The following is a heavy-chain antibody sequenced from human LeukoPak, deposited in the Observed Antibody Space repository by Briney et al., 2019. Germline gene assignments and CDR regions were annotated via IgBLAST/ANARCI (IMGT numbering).Heavy chain of an antibody. J-gene: IGHJ4*02. Sequence: NPSETLSLTCTVSGYSISSGYYWGWIRQPPGKGLEWIGSIYHSGSTYYNPSLKSRVTISVDTSKNQFSLKLSSVTAADTAVYYGARSTIFGVPDYWGQGTLVTVSS. D-gene: IGHD3-3*01. CDR2: IYHSGST. V-gene: IGHV4-38-2*02. CDR1: GYSISSGYY. CDR3: ARSTIFGVPDY.